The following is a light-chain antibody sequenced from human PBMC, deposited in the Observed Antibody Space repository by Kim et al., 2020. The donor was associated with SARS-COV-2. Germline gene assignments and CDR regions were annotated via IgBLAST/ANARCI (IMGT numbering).Light chain of an antibody. CDR3: PAWDRSSDHYV. V-gene: IGLV3-21*04. CDR1: NIGSKS. CDR2: YDS. Sequence: SYELTQPPSVSVAPGKTARITCGGNNIGSKSVHWYQQKPGQAPVLVIYYDSDRPSGIPERFSGSNSGNTATLTISRVEAGDEADYYCPAWDRSSDHYVFG. J-gene: IGLJ1*01.